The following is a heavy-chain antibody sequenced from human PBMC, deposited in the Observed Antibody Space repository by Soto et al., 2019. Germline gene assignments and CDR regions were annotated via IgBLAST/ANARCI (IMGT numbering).Heavy chain of an antibody. CDR3: AREKRYCSSTSCYFRYFDY. CDR1: GGTFSSYA. Sequence: QVQLVQSGAEVKKPGSSVKVSCKASGGTFSSYAISWVRQAPGQWLEWMGGIIPIFGTANYAQKFKGRVTITADDSTSTAYMELSSLGYKDTAVYYCAREKRYCSSTSCYFRYFDYWGQGTLVTVSS. V-gene: IGHV1-69*01. CDR2: IIPIFGTA. D-gene: IGHD2-2*01. J-gene: IGHJ4*02.